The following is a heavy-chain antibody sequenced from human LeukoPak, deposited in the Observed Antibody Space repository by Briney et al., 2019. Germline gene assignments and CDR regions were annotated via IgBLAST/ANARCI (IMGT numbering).Heavy chain of an antibody. CDR2: IYTSGIT. J-gene: IGHJ4*02. V-gene: IGHV4-61*02. CDR1: GGSITSGTYY. CDR3: ARSRARYYNSRGYYPDS. Sequence: PSETLSLTCTVSGGSITSGTYYWSWIRQSAGKGLEWIGRIYTSGITDYNPSLKSRVAISLDTSNNHFFLRLGSVTAADTAVYYCARSRARYYNSRGYYPDSWGQGTLVTVSS. D-gene: IGHD3-22*01.